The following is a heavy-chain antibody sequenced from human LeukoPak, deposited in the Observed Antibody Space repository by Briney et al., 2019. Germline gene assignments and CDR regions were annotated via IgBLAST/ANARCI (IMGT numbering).Heavy chain of an antibody. CDR1: GFTFSSYA. D-gene: IGHD1-26*01. Sequence: GGSLRLSCAASGFTFSSYAMSWVRQAPGKGLEWVSAISGSGGSTYYADSVKGRFTISRDNSKNTLYLQMNSLRAEDTAVYYCARSGSYDPDAFDIWGQGTMVTVSS. V-gene: IGHV3-23*01. CDR2: ISGSGGST. J-gene: IGHJ3*02. CDR3: ARSGSYDPDAFDI.